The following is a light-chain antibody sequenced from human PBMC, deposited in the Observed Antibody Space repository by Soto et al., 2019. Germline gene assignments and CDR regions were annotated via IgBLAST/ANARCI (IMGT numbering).Light chain of an antibody. CDR1: SGHSSYA. CDR3: QTWGSGIPVV. Sequence: QPVLTQSPSASASLGASVKLTCTLSSGHSSYAIAWHQQQPEKGPRYLMKLNSDGSLSKGDGIPDRFSGSSSGAERYLTISSLQSEDEADYYCQTWGSGIPVVFGGGTKLTVL. CDR2: LNSDGSL. J-gene: IGLJ2*01. V-gene: IGLV4-69*01.